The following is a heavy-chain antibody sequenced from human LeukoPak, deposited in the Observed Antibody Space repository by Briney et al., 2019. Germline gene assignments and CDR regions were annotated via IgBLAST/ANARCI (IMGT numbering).Heavy chain of an antibody. CDR3: AKSGIAAAGDY. V-gene: IGHV3-30*18. CDR2: ISYDGSNK. CDR1: GFTFSSYG. J-gene: IGHJ4*02. Sequence: PGGSLRLSCAASGFTFSSYGMLWVRQAPGKGLEWVAVISYDGSNKYYADSVKGRFTISRDNSKNTLYLQMNSLRAEDTAVYYCAKSGIAAAGDYWGQGTLVTVSS. D-gene: IGHD6-13*01.